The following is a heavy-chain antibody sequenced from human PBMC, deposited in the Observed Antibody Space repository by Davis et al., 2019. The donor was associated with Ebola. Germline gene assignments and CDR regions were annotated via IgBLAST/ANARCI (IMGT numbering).Heavy chain of an antibody. J-gene: IGHJ5*02. CDR3: ARGSLYSSSWYEIKFGAPHPAWDWFDP. CDR1: GDSISNYY. CDR2: IYTSGST. V-gene: IGHV4-4*07. Sequence: PSETLSLTCTVSGDSISNYYWSWIRQPAGKGLEWIGRIYTSGSTNYNPSLKSRVTMSVDTSKNQFSLKLSSVTAADTAVYYCARGSLYSSSWYEIKFGAPHPAWDWFDPWGQGTLVTVSS. D-gene: IGHD6-13*01.